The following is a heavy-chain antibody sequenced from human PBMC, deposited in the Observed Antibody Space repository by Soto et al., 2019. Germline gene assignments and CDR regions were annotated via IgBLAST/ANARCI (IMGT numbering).Heavy chain of an antibody. CDR2: IYYGGST. CDR3: ARVRREYDNSGPVDY. J-gene: IGHJ4*02. V-gene: IGHV4-30-2*01. CDR1: GGSISSGDYS. Sequence: QLQLQESGSGLVKPSQTLSLTCAVSGGSISSGDYSWNWIRQPPGKGLEWIGYIYYGGSTYYNPSLQSRVIMSVDMSRNQSSLKLNSETAADTAVYYCARVRREYDNSGPVDYWGQGTLVTVSS. D-gene: IGHD3-22*01.